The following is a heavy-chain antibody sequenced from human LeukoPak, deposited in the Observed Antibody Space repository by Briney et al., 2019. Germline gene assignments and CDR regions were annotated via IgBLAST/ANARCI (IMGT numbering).Heavy chain of an antibody. CDR2: ISAYNGNT. CDR1: AYTFTSYD. J-gene: IGHJ4*02. Sequence: ASVKVSCKASAYTFTSYDINWVRRAPGQGLEWMGWISAYNGNTNYAQKLQGRVTMTTDTSTSTAYMELRSLRSDDTAVYYCARVYGDSLPPNFDYWGQGTLVTVSS. D-gene: IGHD4-17*01. CDR3: ARVYGDSLPPNFDY. V-gene: IGHV1-18*01.